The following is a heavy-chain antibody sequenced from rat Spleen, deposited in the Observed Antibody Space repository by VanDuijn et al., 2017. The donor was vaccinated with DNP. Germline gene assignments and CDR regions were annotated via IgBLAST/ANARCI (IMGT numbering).Heavy chain of an antibody. CDR1: GFTFDYYW. V-gene: IGHV5-31*01. CDR2: ITRGGATT. CDR3: ARDLDFGYNYAFDY. D-gene: IGHD1-4*01. J-gene: IGHJ2*01. Sequence: EVQLVESGGDLVQPGRSLKLSCVASGFTFDYYWMTWIRHIPGKGLEWVASITRGGATTNYRDSVRGRFTISRDDARNTLYLQMNSLTSEDSATYYCARDLDFGYNYAFDYWGQGVMVTVSS.